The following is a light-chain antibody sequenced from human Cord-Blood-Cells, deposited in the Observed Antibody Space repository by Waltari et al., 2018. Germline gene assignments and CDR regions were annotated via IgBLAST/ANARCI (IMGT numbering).Light chain of an antibody. CDR3: QQYGSSNPYS. CDR2: GAS. J-gene: IGKJ2*03. CDR1: QSVSSSY. Sequence: EIVLTQSPGTLSLSPGERATLSCRASQSVSSSYLAWDQQKPGRAPRLLIYGASSRATGIPDRFSGSGSGTDFTLTISRLEPEDFAVYYCQQYGSSNPYSFGQGTKLEIK. V-gene: IGKV3-20*01.